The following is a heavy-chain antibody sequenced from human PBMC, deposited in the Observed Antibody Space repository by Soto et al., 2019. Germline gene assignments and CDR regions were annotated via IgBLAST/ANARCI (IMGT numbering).Heavy chain of an antibody. Sequence: SGWSLRLSCAASGFTFSTYWMHWIRQVPGKGLEWVSRINSDASHTYYADSVKGRFTISRDNAKNTLHLEMNSLRAEDTAVYYCVRDGHSTANSCYWNWFDSWGQRTLVTVSA. CDR3: VRDGHSTANSCYWNWFDS. V-gene: IGHV3-74*01. D-gene: IGHD2-15*01. CDR2: INSDASHT. J-gene: IGHJ5*01. CDR1: GFTFSTYW.